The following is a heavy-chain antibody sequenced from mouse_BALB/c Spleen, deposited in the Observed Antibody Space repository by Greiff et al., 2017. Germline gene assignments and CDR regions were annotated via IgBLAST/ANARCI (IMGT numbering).Heavy chain of an antibody. D-gene: IGHD1-1*01. J-gene: IGHJ4*01. CDR1: GYAFTNYL. CDR3: AYVSSSYYAMDY. Sequence: VQLQQSGAELVRPGTSVKVSCKASGYAFTNYLIEWVKQRPGQGLEWIGVINPGSGGTNYNEKFKGKATLTADKSSSTAYMQLSSLTSDDSAVYFCAYVSSSYYAMDYWGQGTSVTVSS. CDR2: INPGSGGT. V-gene: IGHV1-54*01.